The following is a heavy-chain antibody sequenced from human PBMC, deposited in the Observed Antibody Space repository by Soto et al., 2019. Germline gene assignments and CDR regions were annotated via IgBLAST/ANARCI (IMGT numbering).Heavy chain of an antibody. V-gene: IGHV4-4*02. J-gene: IGHJ5*02. Sequence: PSETLSLTCAVSGGSISSNNWWNWVRQPPGKGLEWIGEIHHSGTTNYNPSLKSRVTISVDKSKNQFSLKLNSVTAADTTVYYCARVRQYCSSSRCYLGPWGLGTLVTVSS. CDR3: ARVRQYCSSSRCYLGP. CDR2: IHHSGTT. CDR1: GGSISSNNW. D-gene: IGHD2-2*01.